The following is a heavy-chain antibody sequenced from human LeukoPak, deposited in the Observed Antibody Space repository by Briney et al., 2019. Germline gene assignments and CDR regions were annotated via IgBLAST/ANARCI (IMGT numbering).Heavy chain of an antibody. CDR1: GYTFTGYY. J-gene: IGHJ4*02. V-gene: IGHV1-2*02. Sequence: GASVKVSCKASGYTFTGYYMHWVRQAPGQGLEWMGWINPNNGGTNYAQKFQGRVTMTRDTSISTAYMELSRLRSDDTAVYYCARGYYDSSGYYSFLYYFDYWGQGTLVTVSS. D-gene: IGHD3-22*01. CDR3: ARGYYDSSGYYSFLYYFDY. CDR2: INPNNGGT.